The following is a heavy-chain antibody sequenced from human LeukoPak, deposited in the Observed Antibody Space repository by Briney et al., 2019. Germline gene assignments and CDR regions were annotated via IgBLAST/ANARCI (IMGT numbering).Heavy chain of an antibody. CDR2: INSDGTGT. J-gene: IGHJ4*02. V-gene: IGHV3-74*01. Sequence: PGGSLRLSCAASGFNFRIYWMDWVRQAPGKGLVWVSRINSDGTGTYADYVKGRFTISRDNANNTLYLQMNSLRADDTAVYYCTRDARTCHSSGCWKPSDYWGQGALVTVSS. CDR1: GFNFRIYW. D-gene: IGHD3-22*01. CDR3: TRDARTCHSSGCWKPSDY.